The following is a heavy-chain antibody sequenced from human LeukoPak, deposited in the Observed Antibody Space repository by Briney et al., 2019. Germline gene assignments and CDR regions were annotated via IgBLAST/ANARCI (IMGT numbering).Heavy chain of an antibody. CDR1: GFTFSKSW. D-gene: IGHD6-19*01. CDR2: IMEDGSVQ. CDR3: ARDTERRIAVAGVFDY. Sequence: PGGSLRLSCAASGFTFSKSWMSWVRQAPGKGLEWVACIMEDGSVQKYVDSVRGRFTISRDNSKNTLYLQMNSLRAEDTAVYYCARDTERRIAVAGVFDYWGQGTLVTVSS. J-gene: IGHJ4*02. V-gene: IGHV3-7*01.